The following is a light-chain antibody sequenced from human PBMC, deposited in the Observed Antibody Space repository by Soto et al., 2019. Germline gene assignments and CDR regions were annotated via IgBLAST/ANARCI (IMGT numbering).Light chain of an antibody. Sequence: DIQMTQSPSTLPASVGYRVTITCRASQSISNWLAWYQQKPGTAPKVLIYHASNLQSGVPSRFSGSGSGTDFTLTISRLEPEDFAVYFCQQYGSSPITFGQGTRLEIK. CDR3: QQYGSSPIT. J-gene: IGKJ5*01. CDR1: QSISNW. CDR2: HAS. V-gene: IGKV1-5*01.